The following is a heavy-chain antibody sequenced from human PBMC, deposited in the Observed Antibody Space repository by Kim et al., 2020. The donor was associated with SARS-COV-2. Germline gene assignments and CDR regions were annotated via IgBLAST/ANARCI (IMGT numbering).Heavy chain of an antibody. J-gene: IGHJ6*02. CDR2: IIPIFGTA. V-gene: IGHV1-69*13. CDR3: ARYAVWELQLPYYYYGMDV. Sequence: SVKVSCKASGGTFSSYAISWVRQAPGQGLEWMGGIIPIFGTANYAQKFQGRVTITADESTSTAYMELSSLRSEDTAVYYCARYAVWELQLPYYYYGMDVWGQGTTVTVSS. D-gene: IGHD1-26*01. CDR1: GGTFSSYA.